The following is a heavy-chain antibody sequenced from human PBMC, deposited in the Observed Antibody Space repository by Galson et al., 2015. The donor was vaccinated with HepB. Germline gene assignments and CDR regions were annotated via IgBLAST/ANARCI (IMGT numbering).Heavy chain of an antibody. J-gene: IGHJ6*02. CDR1: GFTFRDFA. CDR2: MSASGDAT. Sequence: SLRLSCAASGFTFRDFAMTWVRQAPGKGLEWVSGMSASGDATQYAESVRGRFTISRDNSENTLYLEMNGLRGEDTAVYYCAGGTAQHFYYYYYGMDVWGQGTTVAVSS. V-gene: IGHV3-23*01. D-gene: IGHD3-3*02. CDR3: AGGTAQHFYYYYYGMDV.